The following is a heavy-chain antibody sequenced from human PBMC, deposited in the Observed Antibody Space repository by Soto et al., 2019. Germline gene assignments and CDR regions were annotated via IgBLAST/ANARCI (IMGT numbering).Heavy chain of an antibody. V-gene: IGHV4-34*01. Sequence: SETLSLTCAVYGGSFSGYYWSWIRQPPGKGLEWIGEINHSGSTNYNPSLKSRVTISVDTSRNQFSLKLSSVTAADTAVYYCARGGRYYYDSSGYLRYGMDVWGQGTTVTVSS. CDR3: ARGGRYYYDSSGYLRYGMDV. CDR2: INHSGST. D-gene: IGHD3-22*01. CDR1: GGSFSGYY. J-gene: IGHJ6*02.